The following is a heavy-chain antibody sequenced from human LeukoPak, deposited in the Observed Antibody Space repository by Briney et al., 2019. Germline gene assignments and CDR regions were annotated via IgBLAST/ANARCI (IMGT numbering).Heavy chain of an antibody. CDR1: GFTFSSYS. J-gene: IGHJ6*03. CDR3: ARGRIQLWRSDYYYMDV. D-gene: IGHD5-18*01. CDR2: ISSSSSYI. Sequence: GGSLRLSCAASGFTFSSYSMNWVRQAPGKGLEWVSSISSSSSYIYYADSVKGRFTISRGNAKNSLYLQMNSLRAEDTAVYYCARGRIQLWRSDYYYMDVWGKGTTVTVSS. V-gene: IGHV3-21*01.